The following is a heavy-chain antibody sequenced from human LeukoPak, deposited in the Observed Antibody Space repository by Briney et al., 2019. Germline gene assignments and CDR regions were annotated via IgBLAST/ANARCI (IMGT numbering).Heavy chain of an antibody. V-gene: IGHV3-33*01. CDR2: IWYDGSAK. CDR3: ARDQGRAVASDAFDV. Sequence: GRSLRLSCAASGFSFGSHGMHWVRQAPGKGPERVAVIWYDGSAKYYAASVKDRFTISRDNPNNRVFLEMSSLRAEDTAVYYCARDQGRAVASDAFDVWGQGTIVIVSS. CDR1: GFSFGSHG. J-gene: IGHJ3*01. D-gene: IGHD6-19*01.